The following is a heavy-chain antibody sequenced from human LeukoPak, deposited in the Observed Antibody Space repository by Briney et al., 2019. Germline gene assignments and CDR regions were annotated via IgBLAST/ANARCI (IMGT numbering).Heavy chain of an antibody. D-gene: IGHD2-15*01. CDR3: ARGPCSGGSCYSDYYYGMDV. CDR1: GGSISSSSYY. J-gene: IGHJ6*02. Sequence: PSETLSLTCTVSGGSISSSSYYWGWIRQPPGKGLEWIGEINHSGSTNYNPSLKSRVTISVDTSKNQFSLKLSSVTAADTAVYYCARGPCSGGSCYSDYYYGMDVWGQGTTVTVSS. V-gene: IGHV4-39*07. CDR2: INHSGST.